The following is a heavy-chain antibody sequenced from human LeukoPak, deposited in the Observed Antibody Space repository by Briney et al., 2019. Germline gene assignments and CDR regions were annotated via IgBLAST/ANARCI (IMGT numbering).Heavy chain of an antibody. J-gene: IGHJ6*03. Sequence: GASVKVSCKAFGYTFTSYGMNWVRQAPGKGLEWMGCISGSSGNTRYAQKIQGRVTLTTDTSTRTAYMELRSLGSDDTAVYYCARGTVSGNDYYYMDVWGKGTTVTVSS. CDR2: ISGSSGNT. V-gene: IGHV1-18*01. CDR1: GYTFTSYG. CDR3: ARGTVSGNDYYYMDV. D-gene: IGHD4-11*01.